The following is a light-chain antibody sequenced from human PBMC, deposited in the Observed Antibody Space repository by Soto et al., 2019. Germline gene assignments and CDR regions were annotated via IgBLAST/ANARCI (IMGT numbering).Light chain of an antibody. Sequence: QSALTQPASVSGSPGQSITISCTGTSSDVGGHNCVSWYQQHPGKAPKLMIYEVSNRPSGVSNRFSGSKSGNTASLTISGLQAEDEADYYCSSYTSSSTWVFGGGTQLTVL. V-gene: IGLV2-14*01. CDR2: EVS. CDR3: SSYTSSSTWV. CDR1: SSDVGGHNC. J-gene: IGLJ3*02.